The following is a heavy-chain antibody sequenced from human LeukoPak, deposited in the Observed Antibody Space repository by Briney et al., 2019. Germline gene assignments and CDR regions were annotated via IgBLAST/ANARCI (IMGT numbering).Heavy chain of an antibody. V-gene: IGHV3-9*01. CDR1: RFTFSSYS. D-gene: IGHD3-9*01. CDR2: ISWNSGSI. J-gene: IGHJ4*02. Sequence: GGSLRLACAASRFTFSSYSMNWVRQAPGKVLEWVSGISWNSGSIGYADSVKGRFTISRDNAKNSLYLQMNSLSAEDTALYYCAKGSYDILTGYYFDYWGQGTLVTVSS. CDR3: AKGSYDILTGYYFDY.